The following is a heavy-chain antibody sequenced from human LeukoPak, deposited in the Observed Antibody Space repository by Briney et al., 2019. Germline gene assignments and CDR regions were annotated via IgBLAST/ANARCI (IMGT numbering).Heavy chain of an antibody. J-gene: IGHJ3*02. CDR1: GGSISSYY. V-gene: IGHV4-59*12. Sequence: SETLSLTCTVSGGSISSYYWSWIRQPPGKGLEWIGYIYYSGSTYYNPSLKSRVTISVDTSKNQFSLKLSSVTAADTAVYYCARDKRAYYDILTGYSLADPSDAFDIWGQGTMVTVSS. D-gene: IGHD3-9*01. CDR3: ARDKRAYYDILTGYSLADPSDAFDI. CDR2: IYYSGST.